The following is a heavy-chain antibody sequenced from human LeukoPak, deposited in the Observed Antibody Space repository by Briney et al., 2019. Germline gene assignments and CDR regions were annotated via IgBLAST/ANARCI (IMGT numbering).Heavy chain of an antibody. V-gene: IGHV3-23*01. CDR3: AKIIAVAGYYFDY. CDR2: ISGSGGST. Sequence: GGSLRLSCAASGFTFSSYAMSWVRQASGKGLEWVSAISGSGGSTYYADSVKGRFTISRDNSKNTLYLQMNSLRAEDTAVYYCAKIIAVAGYYFDYWGQGTPVTVSS. J-gene: IGHJ4*02. D-gene: IGHD6-19*01. CDR1: GFTFSSYA.